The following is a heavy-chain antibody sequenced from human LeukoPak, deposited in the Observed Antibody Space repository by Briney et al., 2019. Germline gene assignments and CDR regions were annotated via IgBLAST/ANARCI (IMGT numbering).Heavy chain of an antibody. Sequence: PGGSLRLSCVASGFPFSSYAMSWVRQAPGKGLEWVSYISSASGSIYYADSVKGRFTISRDNAKNSVYLQMNSLRAEDTAVYYCARGRGYGYHPSWFDPWGQGTQVTVSS. CDR3: ARGRGYGYHPSWFDP. D-gene: IGHD5-18*01. V-gene: IGHV3-48*04. CDR2: ISSASGSI. CDR1: GFPFSSYA. J-gene: IGHJ5*02.